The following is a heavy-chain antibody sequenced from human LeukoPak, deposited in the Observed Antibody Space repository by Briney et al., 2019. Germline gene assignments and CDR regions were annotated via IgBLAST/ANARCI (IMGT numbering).Heavy chain of an antibody. CDR1: GGTFSSYA. CDR2: IIPIFGTA. Sequence: SVEVSCKASGGTFSSYAISWVRQAPGQGLEWMGGIIPIFGTANYAQKFQGRVTITTDESTSTAYMELSSLRSDDTAVYYCARDRIAVRPNWFDPWGQGTLVTVSS. J-gene: IGHJ5*02. CDR3: ARDRIAVRPNWFDP. V-gene: IGHV1-69*05. D-gene: IGHD6-6*01.